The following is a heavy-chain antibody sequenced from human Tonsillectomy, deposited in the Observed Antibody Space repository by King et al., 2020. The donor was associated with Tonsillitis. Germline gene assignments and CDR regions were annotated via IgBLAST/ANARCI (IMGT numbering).Heavy chain of an antibody. Sequence: QLVQSGAEVKKPGASVKVSCKASGYTFTTNAMHWVRQAPGQRLEWMGWINAGNGNTKYSQKFQGRVTITRDTSASTAYMELSSLRSEDTAVYYCARAGYCSTTSCSDAFDIWGQGTMVTVSS. CDR1: GYTFTTNA. J-gene: IGHJ3*02. D-gene: IGHD2-2*01. CDR3: ARAGYCSTTSCSDAFDI. V-gene: IGHV1-3*01. CDR2: INAGNGNT.